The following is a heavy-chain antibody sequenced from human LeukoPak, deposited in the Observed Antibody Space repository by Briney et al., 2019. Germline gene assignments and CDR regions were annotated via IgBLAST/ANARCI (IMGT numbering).Heavy chain of an antibody. CDR3: ARSSGSRYYIDY. D-gene: IGHD1-26*01. V-gene: IGHV4-59*01. J-gene: IGHJ4*02. CDR2: IHYTGST. CDR1: GGSLSDYY. Sequence: SETLSLTCAVYGGSLSDYYWSWIRQPPGKGLEWIGYIHYTGSTNYNPSLKSRVSISIDTSKNQFSLKLSSVTAADTAVYYCARSSGSRYYIDYWGQGTLVTVSS.